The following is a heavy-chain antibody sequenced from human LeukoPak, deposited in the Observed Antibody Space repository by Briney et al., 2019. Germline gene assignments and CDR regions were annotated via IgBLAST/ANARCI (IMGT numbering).Heavy chain of an antibody. CDR2: ISYDGSNK. Sequence: GRSLRLSCAASGFTFSYYTMHWVRQAPGKGLEWVAVISYDGSNKYYADSVKGRFTISRDNYKNTLYLQINSLRAEDTAVYYFSRVLNFYYSSCYFFSYWGQGTLVTVSS. J-gene: IGHJ4*02. V-gene: IGHV3-30-3*01. CDR1: GFTFSYYT. D-gene: IGHD3-22*01. CDR3: SRVLNFYYSSCYFFSY.